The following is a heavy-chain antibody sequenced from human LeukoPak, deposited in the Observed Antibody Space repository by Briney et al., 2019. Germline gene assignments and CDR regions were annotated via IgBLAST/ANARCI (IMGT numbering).Heavy chain of an antibody. D-gene: IGHD4-11*01. V-gene: IGHV3-49*04. CDR2: IRSKASGGTT. J-gene: IGHJ4*02. CDR1: GFTFGDYA. Sequence: PGGSLRLSCTASGFTFGDYAMSWVRQAPGKGLEWVGFIRSKASGGTTEYTASMKGRFTISRDDSKSIAYLQMNSLITEDTAIYYCTRGYSIDYWGQGTQVTVSS. CDR3: TRGYSIDY.